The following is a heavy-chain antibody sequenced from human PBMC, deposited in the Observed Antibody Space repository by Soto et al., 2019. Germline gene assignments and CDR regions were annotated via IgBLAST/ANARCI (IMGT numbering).Heavy chain of an antibody. J-gene: IGHJ4*02. CDR1: GVTSSGLV. CDR3: ATSHAGIVHACDY. Sequence: PVGTLRVSSGVFGVTSSGLVIRRILESPGRGLEWVSGISSSGYTTYYAASVKGRFTISRDNSKNTLYLQMHSLGADDTAVYRCATSHAGIVHACDYPGQAPLVTVSS. D-gene: IGHD3-22*01. CDR2: ISSSGYTT. V-gene: IGHV3-23*01.